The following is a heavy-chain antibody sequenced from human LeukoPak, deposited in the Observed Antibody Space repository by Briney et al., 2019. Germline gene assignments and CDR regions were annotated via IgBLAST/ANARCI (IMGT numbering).Heavy chain of an antibody. CDR2: IYYSGST. CDR3: ARLYYDGWGGLDV. CDR1: GGSVSSSSYY. D-gene: IGHD3-16*01. J-gene: IGHJ6*02. V-gene: IGHV4-39*01. Sequence: SETLSLTCTVSGGSVSSSSYYWGWIRQPPGKGLEWIGSIYYSGSTYYNPSLKSRVTISVDTSKNQLSLRLSSVTAADTAVYYCARLYYDGWGGLDVWGQGTTVTVSS.